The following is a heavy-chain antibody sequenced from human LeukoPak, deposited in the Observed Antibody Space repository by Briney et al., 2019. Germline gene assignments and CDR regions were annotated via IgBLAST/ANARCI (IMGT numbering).Heavy chain of an antibody. CDR3: AREPYCSGGSCLYYYYMDV. V-gene: IGHV1-2*02. Sequence: ASVTVSFKASGYTFTGYYMHWVRQAPGQGLEWMGWINPNSGGTNYAQKFQGRVTMTRDTSISTAYMELSRLRSDDTAVYYRAREPYCSGGSCLYYYYMDVWGKGTTVTVSS. D-gene: IGHD2-15*01. J-gene: IGHJ6*03. CDR2: INPNSGGT. CDR1: GYTFTGYY.